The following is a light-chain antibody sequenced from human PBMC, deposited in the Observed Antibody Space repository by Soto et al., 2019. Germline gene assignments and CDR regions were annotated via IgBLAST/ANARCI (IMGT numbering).Light chain of an antibody. Sequence: DIQMTQSPSTLSASIGERVTTTCRASQTVSNWLAWYQQKPGKAPKLLIYDVSNLESGVPSRFSGSGSGTEFTLTISSLQPEDFATYYCAQLNSYPFTFGQGTRLETK. V-gene: IGKV1-5*01. CDR2: DVS. CDR3: AQLNSYPFT. CDR1: QTVSNW. J-gene: IGKJ5*01.